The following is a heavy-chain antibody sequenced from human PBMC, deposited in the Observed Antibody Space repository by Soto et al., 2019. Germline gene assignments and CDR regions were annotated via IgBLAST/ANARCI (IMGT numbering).Heavy chain of an antibody. CDR2: IIPVFGTT. D-gene: IGHD1-1*01. V-gene: IGHV1-69*13. J-gene: IGHJ6*02. Sequence: GASVKVSCKASGGTFSSYAISWLRQAPGQGXEWMGGIIPVFGTTNYAQKFQGRVTVSADGSTSTAYMELSSLRSADTSVYYCAISSHYIFIGTTAGNHYYYAMDVWGQGSTVTVSS. CDR3: AISSHYIFIGTTAGNHYYYAMDV. CDR1: GGTFSSYA.